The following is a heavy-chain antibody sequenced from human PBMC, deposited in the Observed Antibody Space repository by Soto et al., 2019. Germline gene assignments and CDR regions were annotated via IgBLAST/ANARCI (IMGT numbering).Heavy chain of an antibody. V-gene: IGHV1-69*13. D-gene: IGHD3-9*01. J-gene: IGHJ6*02. CDR1: GGTFGTYD. CDR2: ILPILGTP. CDR3: AKCSKTLSGNPLRLGMDV. Sequence: SVKVSCKPSGGTFGTYDVDWVRQAPGQGLQWLGGILPILGTPKYAQNFQDRVTIAADASTRTVYLYLRSLQSDDTAVYYCAKCSKTLSGNPLRLGMDVWGQGTTVTVSS.